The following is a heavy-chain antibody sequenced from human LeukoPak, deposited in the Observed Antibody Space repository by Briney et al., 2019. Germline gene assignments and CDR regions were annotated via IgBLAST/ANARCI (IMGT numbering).Heavy chain of an antibody. Sequence: PGGSLRLSCAASGFTFSSYSMNWVRQAPGKGLEWVSYISSSSSTIYYADSVKGRFTISRDNAKNSLYLQMNSLRAEDTAVYYCARDRDYDGGLFDYWGQGTLVTVSS. V-gene: IGHV3-48*04. CDR2: ISSSSSTI. J-gene: IGHJ4*02. CDR3: ARDRDYDGGLFDY. D-gene: IGHD3-10*02. CDR1: GFTFSSYS.